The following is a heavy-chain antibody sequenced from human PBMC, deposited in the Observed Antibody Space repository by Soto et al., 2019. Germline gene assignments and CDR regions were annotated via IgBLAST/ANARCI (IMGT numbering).Heavy chain of an antibody. V-gene: IGHV4-31*03. D-gene: IGHD2-8*01. J-gene: IGHJ5*02. CDR1: GGSISSGGYY. Sequence: QVQLQESGPGLVKPSQTLSLTCTVSGGSISSGGYYWSWIRQHPGKDLEWIGYIYYSGRAYYNQSLRGRVTMSVDTSKNQISLRLTSVTAADTAVYYCARDGVATPNWFDPWGQGTLVTVSS. CDR2: IYYSGRA. CDR3: ARDGVATPNWFDP.